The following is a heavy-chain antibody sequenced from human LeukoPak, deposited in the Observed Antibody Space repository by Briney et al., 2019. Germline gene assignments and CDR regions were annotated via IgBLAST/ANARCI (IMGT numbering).Heavy chain of an antibody. Sequence: SETLSLTCNVSGGSISNNNYYWGWIRQPPGKGLEWIATVYYSGSTYYNPSLKSRVTISVDTSKNQFSLNLSSVTAADTAVYYCARYSGRYFANFDYWGQGTLVTVSS. D-gene: IGHD1-26*01. J-gene: IGHJ4*02. CDR1: GGSISNNNYY. V-gene: IGHV4-39*01. CDR3: ARYSGRYFANFDY. CDR2: VYYSGST.